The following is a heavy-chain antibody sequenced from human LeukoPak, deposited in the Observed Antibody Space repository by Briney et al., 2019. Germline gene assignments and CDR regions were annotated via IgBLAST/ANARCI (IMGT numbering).Heavy chain of an antibody. CDR3: VRGWQQLGS. CDR2: ISSSSSYI. Sequence: GGSLRLSCAASGFTFSPYSMNWVRQAPGKGLEWVSSISSSSSYIYYADSVKGRFSISRDNSKNTLYLQMNSLTAEDTAVYYCVRGWQQLGSWGRGTLVTVSS. CDR1: GFTFSPYS. V-gene: IGHV3-21*04. D-gene: IGHD1-1*01. J-gene: IGHJ5*02.